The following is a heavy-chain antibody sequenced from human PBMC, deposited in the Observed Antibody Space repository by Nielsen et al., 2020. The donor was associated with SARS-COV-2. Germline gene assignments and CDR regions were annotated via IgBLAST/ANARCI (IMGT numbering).Heavy chain of an antibody. J-gene: IGHJ5*02. CDR2: ISYDGSNK. CDR1: GFTFSSYG. V-gene: IGHV3-30*03. D-gene: IGHD3-9*01. Sequence: GESLKISCAASGFTFSSYGMHWVRQAPGKGLEWVAVISYDGSNKYYADSVKGRFTISRDNSKNTLYLQMNSLRAEDTAVYYCARDALGIETGYYSGWFDPWGQGTLVTVSS. CDR3: ARDALGIETGYYSGWFDP.